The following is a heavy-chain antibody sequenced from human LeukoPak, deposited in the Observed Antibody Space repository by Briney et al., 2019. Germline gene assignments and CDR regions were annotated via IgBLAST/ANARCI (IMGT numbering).Heavy chain of an antibody. CDR3: ARWDIVVVPAAPGAFDI. J-gene: IGHJ3*02. V-gene: IGHV3-66*02. CDR1: GSTVSSNY. CDR2: IYSGGST. Sequence: PGGSLRLSCAASGSTVSSNYMSWVRQAPGKGLEWVSVIYSGGSTYYADSVKGRFTISRDNSKNTLYLQMNSLRAEDTAVYYCARWDIVVVPAAPGAFDIWGQGTMVTVSS. D-gene: IGHD2-2*01.